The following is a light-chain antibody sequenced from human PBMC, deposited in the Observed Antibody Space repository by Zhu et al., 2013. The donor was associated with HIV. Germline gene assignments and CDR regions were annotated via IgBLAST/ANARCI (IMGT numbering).Light chain of an antibody. CDR2: AIS. V-gene: IGKV3-20*01. CDR3: QQYGSSPWT. Sequence: EIVLTQSPGTLSLSPGERATLSCRASQSIRSDSLAWYQQKPGQAPRLLIYAISVRAAGVPDRVSGRGSGRDFTLSISGLEPEDFAVYYCQQYGSSPWTFGQGTKVEIK. J-gene: IGKJ1*01. CDR1: QSIRSDS.